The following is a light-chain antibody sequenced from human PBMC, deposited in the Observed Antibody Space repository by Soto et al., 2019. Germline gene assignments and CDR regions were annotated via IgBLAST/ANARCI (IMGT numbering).Light chain of an antibody. CDR3: PPYDTWPRT. CDR2: DTS. V-gene: IGKV3-15*01. CDR1: QGIGDT. J-gene: IGKJ4*01. Sequence: EVVMTQSPATLSVSPGEGVTLSCRASQGIGDTLFWYHHKPAQTPRLLIYDTSTRATGVPATFRGSRSGPEFTLTINSLQSEDFAIYYCPPYDTWPRTFGVGTKVESK.